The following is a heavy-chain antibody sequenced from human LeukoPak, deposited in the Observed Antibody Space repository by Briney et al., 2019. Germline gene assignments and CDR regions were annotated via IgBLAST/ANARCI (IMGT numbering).Heavy chain of an antibody. D-gene: IGHD3-10*01. CDR1: GYTFTSYD. Sequence: ASVKVSCKASGYTFTSYDINWVRQATGQGLEWMGWMNPNSGNTGYAQKFQGRVTMTRNTSISTAYMELSSLRSEDTAVYYCATHYGSGSYWFKYYYYYYGMDVWGQGTTVTVSS. CDR3: ATHYGSGSYWFKYYYYYYGMDV. J-gene: IGHJ6*02. V-gene: IGHV1-8*01. CDR2: MNPNSGNT.